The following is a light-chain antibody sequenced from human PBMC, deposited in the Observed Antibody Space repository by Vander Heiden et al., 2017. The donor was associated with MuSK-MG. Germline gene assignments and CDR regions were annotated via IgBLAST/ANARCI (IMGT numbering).Light chain of an antibody. CDR1: QSLLHSNGYNY. CDR2: LGS. CDR3: IQGLQTPPVT. J-gene: IGKJ3*01. Sequence: DIVMTQYPLSLPVTPGEPASISCRSNQSLLHSNGYNYLDWYLQKPGQSPQLLIYLGSNRASGVPDRFSGSGSGTDFTLKISRVEAEDVGVYYCIQGLQTPPVTFGPGTRVHIK. V-gene: IGKV2-28*01.